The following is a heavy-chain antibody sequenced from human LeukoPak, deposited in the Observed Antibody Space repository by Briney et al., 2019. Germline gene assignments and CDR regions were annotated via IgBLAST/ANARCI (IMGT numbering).Heavy chain of an antibody. D-gene: IGHD3-3*01. CDR1: GFTFSSYS. J-gene: IGHJ4*02. CDR2: ISSSSSTT. CDR3: ARDFYDFWSGYWV. V-gene: IGHV3-48*04. Sequence: GGSLRLSCAASGFTFSSYSMNWVRQAPGKGLEWVSYISSSSSTTYYADSVKGRFTISRDNAKNSLYLQMNSLRAEDTAVYYCARDFYDFWSGYWVWGQGTLVTVSS.